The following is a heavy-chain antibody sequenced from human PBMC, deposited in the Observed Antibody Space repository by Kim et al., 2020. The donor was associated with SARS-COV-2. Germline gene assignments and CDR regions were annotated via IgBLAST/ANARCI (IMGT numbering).Heavy chain of an antibody. V-gene: IGHV1-2*06. CDR1: GYSFTGYY. J-gene: IGHJ4*02. Sequence: ASVKVSCKASGYSFTGYYMHWVRQAPGQGLEWMGRINANTGGTNDAQKFQGRVTITRDTSISTAYMELSSLRSDDTAVYYCARETSSSAGLELDYWGQGTLVTVSS. D-gene: IGHD6-6*01. CDR3: ARETSSSAGLELDY. CDR2: INANTGGT.